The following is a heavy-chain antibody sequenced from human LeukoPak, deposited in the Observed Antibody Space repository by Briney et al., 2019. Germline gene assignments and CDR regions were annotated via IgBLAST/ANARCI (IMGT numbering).Heavy chain of an antibody. CDR1: GGSFSGYY. Sequence: SETLSLTCAVYGGSFSGYYWSWIRQPPGKGLEWIGEINHSGSTNYNPSLKSRVTISVDTSKSQFSLYMDSVTAADTAVYYCARDWNRYAYWGQGTLVTVSS. CDR3: ARDWNRYAY. CDR2: INHSGST. J-gene: IGHJ4*02. D-gene: IGHD1-1*01. V-gene: IGHV4-34*01.